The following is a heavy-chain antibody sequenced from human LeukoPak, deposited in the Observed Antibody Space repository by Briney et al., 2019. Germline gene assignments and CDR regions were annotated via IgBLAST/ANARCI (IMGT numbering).Heavy chain of an antibody. V-gene: IGHV1-46*01. J-gene: IGHJ6*02. D-gene: IGHD6-13*01. CDR3: ARGNLAAAGTLFYYYGMDV. Sequence: ASVKVSCKASGYTFTSYYMHWVRQAPGQGLEWMGIINPSGGSTSYAQKLQGRVTMTRDTSTSTVYMELSSLRSEDTAVYYCARGNLAAAGTLFYYYGMDVWGQGTTVTVSS. CDR2: INPSGGST. CDR1: GYTFTSYY.